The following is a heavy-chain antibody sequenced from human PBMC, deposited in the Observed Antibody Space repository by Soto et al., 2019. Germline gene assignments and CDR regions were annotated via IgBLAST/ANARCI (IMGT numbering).Heavy chain of an antibody. CDR3: AHQPINKIIAGFDS. D-gene: IGHD3-22*01. CDR1: GFSLSTSGVG. V-gene: IGHV2-5*02. CDR2: IYWDDDK. Sequence: QITLKESGPTLMKPTQTLTLTCTFSGFSLSTSGVGVGWIRQPPGKALEWLALIYWDDDKRYSPSLKSRLTITKDTSKNQVVLAMTHMDPVDTATYYCAHQPINKIIAGFDSWGQGTLVTVSS. J-gene: IGHJ4*02.